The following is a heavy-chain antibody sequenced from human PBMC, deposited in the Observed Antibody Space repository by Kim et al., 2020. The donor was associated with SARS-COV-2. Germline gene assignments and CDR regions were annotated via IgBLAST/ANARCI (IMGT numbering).Heavy chain of an antibody. V-gene: IGHV3-33*01. CDR1: GFTFSSYG. CDR2: IWYDGSNK. J-gene: IGHJ4*02. Sequence: GGSLRLSCAASGFTFSSYGMHWVRQAPGKGLEWVAVIWYDGSNKYYADSVKGRFTISRDNSKNTLYLQMNSLRAEDTAVYYCARDGIAVAGGGFDYWGQGTLVTVSS. D-gene: IGHD6-19*01. CDR3: ARDGIAVAGGGFDY.